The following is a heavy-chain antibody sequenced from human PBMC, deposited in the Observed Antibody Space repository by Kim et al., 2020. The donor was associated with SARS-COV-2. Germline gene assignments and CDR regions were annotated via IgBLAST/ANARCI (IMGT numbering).Heavy chain of an antibody. Sequence: SETLSLTCAVYGGSFSGYYWSWIRQPPGKGLEWIGEINHSGSTNYNPSLKSRVTISVDTSKNQFSLKLSSVTAADTAVYYCARKRGYSYGHFDYWGQGTLVTVSS. CDR1: GGSFSGYY. CDR2: INHSGST. J-gene: IGHJ4*02. V-gene: IGHV4-34*01. CDR3: ARKRGYSYGHFDY. D-gene: IGHD5-18*01.